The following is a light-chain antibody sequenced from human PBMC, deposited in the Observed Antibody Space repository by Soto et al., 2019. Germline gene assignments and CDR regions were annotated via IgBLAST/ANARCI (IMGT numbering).Light chain of an antibody. V-gene: IGKV3-11*01. J-gene: IGKJ1*01. CDR2: DAS. Sequence: EIVMTQSPATLSVSPGERATLSCRASQSVSILLAWYQQKPGQAPRLLIYDASNRATGIPARFSGSGSGTDFTLTISSLEPEDFVVYYCQQRSNWPRTFGQGTKVDIK. CDR3: QQRSNWPRT. CDR1: QSVSIL.